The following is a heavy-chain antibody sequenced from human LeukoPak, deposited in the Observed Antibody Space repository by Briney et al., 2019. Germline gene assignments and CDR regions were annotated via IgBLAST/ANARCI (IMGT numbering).Heavy chain of an antibody. CDR1: GFTFSSYP. D-gene: IGHD3-22*01. Sequence: PGGSLRLSCAASGFTFSSYPMNWVRQAPGKGLEWVSSISSSSYIYYADSVKGRFTISRDNAKNSLYLQMNSLRAEDTAVYYCARDREVGSSGYYFDYWGQGTLVTVSS. CDR2: ISSSSYI. V-gene: IGHV3-21*01. J-gene: IGHJ4*02. CDR3: ARDREVGSSGYYFDY.